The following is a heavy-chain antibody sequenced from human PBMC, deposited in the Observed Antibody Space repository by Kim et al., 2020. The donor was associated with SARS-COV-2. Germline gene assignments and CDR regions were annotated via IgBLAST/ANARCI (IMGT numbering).Heavy chain of an antibody. CDR3: ASGLATITFALDY. Sequence: YNLSLKSRVTISVDTSKNQFSLKLSSVTAADTAVYYCASGLATITFALDYWGQGTLVTVSS. J-gene: IGHJ4*02. V-gene: IGHV4-39*01. D-gene: IGHD5-12*01.